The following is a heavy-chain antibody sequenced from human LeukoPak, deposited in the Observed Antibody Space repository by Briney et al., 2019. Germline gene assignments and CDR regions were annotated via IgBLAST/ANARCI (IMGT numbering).Heavy chain of an antibody. CDR2: ISWDGGST. D-gene: IGHD1-26*01. J-gene: IGHJ4*02. CDR3: AKLGATPY. Sequence: GGSLRLSCAASGFTFDDYAMHWVREVPGKGLEWVSLISWDGGSTYYADSVKGRFTISRDNSKNSLYLQMNSLRAEDTALYYCAKLGATPYWGQGTLVTVSS. V-gene: IGHV3-43D*03. CDR1: GFTFDDYA.